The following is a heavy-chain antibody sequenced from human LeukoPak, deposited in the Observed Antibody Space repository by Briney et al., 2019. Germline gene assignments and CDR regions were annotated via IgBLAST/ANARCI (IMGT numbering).Heavy chain of an antibody. CDR1: GGSISSYY. CDR2: IYYSGST. CDR3: ARVSAVVTPDYYYYMDV. V-gene: IGHV4-59*01. J-gene: IGHJ6*03. D-gene: IGHD4-23*01. Sequence: PSETLSLTCTVSGGSISSYYWSWIRQPPGKGLEWIGYIYYSGSTNYNPSLKSRVTISVDTSKNQFSLKLSSVTAADTAVYYCARVSAVVTPDYYYYMDVWGKGTTVTVSS.